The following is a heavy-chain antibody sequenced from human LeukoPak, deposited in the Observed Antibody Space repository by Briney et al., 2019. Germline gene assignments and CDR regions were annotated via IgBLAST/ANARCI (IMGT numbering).Heavy chain of an antibody. CDR3: ARLIKDIVVVPAGKTSQAAARYYYYMDV. D-gene: IGHD2-2*01. CDR2: INHSGST. CDR1: GFTFSSYG. J-gene: IGHJ6*03. Sequence: PGGSLRLSCAASGFTFSSYGMNWVRQAPGKGLEWIGEINHSGSTNYNPSLKSRVTISVDTSKNQFSLKLSSVTAADTAVYYCARLIKDIVVVPAGKTSQAAARYYYYMDVWGKGTTVTISS. V-gene: IGHV4-34*01.